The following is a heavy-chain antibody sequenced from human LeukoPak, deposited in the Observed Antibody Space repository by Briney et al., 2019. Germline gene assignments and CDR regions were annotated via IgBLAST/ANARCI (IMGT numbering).Heavy chain of an antibody. CDR3: ARRFSSSTLDY. Sequence: GRSLRLSCAASGFTFSSYAMHWVRQAPGKGLEWVAVISYDGSNKYYADSVKGRFTISRDNSKNTLYLQMNSLRAEDTAVYYCARRFSSSTLDYWGQGTPVTVSS. V-gene: IGHV3-30*04. J-gene: IGHJ4*02. CDR1: GFTFSSYA. D-gene: IGHD6-6*01. CDR2: ISYDGSNK.